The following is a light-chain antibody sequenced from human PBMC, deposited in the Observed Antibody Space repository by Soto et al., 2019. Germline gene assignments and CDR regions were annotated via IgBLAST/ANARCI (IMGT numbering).Light chain of an antibody. CDR1: QRISSH. Sequence: GDRVTLTCRASQRISSHLNWYQQRPGKAPNLLIYAASSLQSGVPSRFSGSGSGTEFTLTISSLHPEESATYYCQQSYSTPLTFGGGTKVEIE. CDR3: QQSYSTPLT. J-gene: IGKJ4*01. CDR2: AAS. V-gene: IGKV1-39*01.